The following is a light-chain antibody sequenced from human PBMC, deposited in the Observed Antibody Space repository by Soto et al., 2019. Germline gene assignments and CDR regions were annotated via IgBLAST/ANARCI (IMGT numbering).Light chain of an antibody. J-gene: IGKJ5*01. CDR2: VAS. CDR3: QQYGTSPIA. Sequence: EIVLTQSPGTLSLSPGERATLSCRASQNVGGRFLAWYQQKPGQAPRLLINVASTRATGIPDRFSGSRSGTDFTLTISRLEPEDFAVYYCQQYGTSPIAFGQGTRLEIK. CDR1: QNVGGRF. V-gene: IGKV3-20*01.